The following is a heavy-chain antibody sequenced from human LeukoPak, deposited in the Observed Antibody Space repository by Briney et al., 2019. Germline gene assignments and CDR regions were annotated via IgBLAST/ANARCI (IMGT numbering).Heavy chain of an antibody. CDR2: IYTSGST. CDR3: ARQGRRSYDFWSGYPHTYNWFDP. J-gene: IGHJ5*02. Sequence: KTSETRSLTCTVSGGSISSYYWSRIRQPPGKGLEWIGYIYTSGSTNYNPSLKSRVTISVDTSKNQFSLKLSSVTAADTAVYYCARQGRRSYDFWSGYPHTYNWFDPWGQGTLVTVSS. D-gene: IGHD3-3*01. CDR1: GGSISSYY. V-gene: IGHV4-4*09.